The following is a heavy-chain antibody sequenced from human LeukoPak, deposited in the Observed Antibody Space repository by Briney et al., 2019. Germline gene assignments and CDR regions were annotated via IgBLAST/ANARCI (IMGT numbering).Heavy chain of an antibody. V-gene: IGHV4-39*07. CDR1: GGSISSSSYY. CDR2: IYYSGST. CDR3: ARDLKMGYSSGRYSWGTGSSNDY. D-gene: IGHD6-19*01. Sequence: ETLSLTCTVSGGSISSSSYYWGWIRQPPGKGLEWIGSIYYSGSTYYNPSLKSRVTISVDTSKNQFSLKLSSVTAADTAVYYCARDLKMGYSSGRYSWGTGSSNDYWGQGTLVTVSS. J-gene: IGHJ4*02.